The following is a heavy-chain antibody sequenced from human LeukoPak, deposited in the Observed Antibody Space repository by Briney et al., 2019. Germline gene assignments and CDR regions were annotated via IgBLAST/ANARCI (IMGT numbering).Heavy chain of an antibody. V-gene: IGHV3-30*18. CDR2: ISYDGSNK. D-gene: IGHD3-3*01. J-gene: IGHJ3*02. Sequence: GGSLRLSCAASGFTFSSYGMHWVRQAPGKGLEWVALISYDGSNKYYADSVKRRFTISRDNSKNTLYLQMNRLRGEDTAVYYCANTYYDFWSGYLGAFDIWGQGTVVTVSS. CDR3: ANTYYDFWSGYLGAFDI. CDR1: GFTFSSYG.